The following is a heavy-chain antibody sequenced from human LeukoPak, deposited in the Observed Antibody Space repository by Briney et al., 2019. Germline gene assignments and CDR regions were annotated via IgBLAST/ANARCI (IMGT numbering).Heavy chain of an antibody. CDR1: GGSFSGYY. D-gene: IGHD1-1*01. J-gene: IGHJ4*02. CDR3: VRGRTRYLRIASYDY. CDR2: INHSGST. Sequence: SETLPLTCAVYGGSFSGYYWSWIRQPPGKGLEWIGEINHSGSTNYNPSLKSRVTISVDTSKNQFSLKLSSVTAADTAVYYCVRGRTRYLRIASYDYWGQGTLVTVSS. V-gene: IGHV4-34*01.